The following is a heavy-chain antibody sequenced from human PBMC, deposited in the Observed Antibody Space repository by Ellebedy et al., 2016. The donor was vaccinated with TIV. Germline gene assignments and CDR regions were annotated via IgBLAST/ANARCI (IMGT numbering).Heavy chain of an antibody. Sequence: GGSLRLSXAASGFTFSSYWMNWVRQVPGKGLEWVANIKQDGSEKYYVDSVKGRFTISRDNAKNSLYLQMNSLRAEDTALYYCARAGGGVPFDFWGQGTLVTVSS. D-gene: IGHD1-1*01. J-gene: IGHJ4*02. CDR2: IKQDGSEK. CDR3: ARAGGGVPFDF. CDR1: GFTFSSYW. V-gene: IGHV3-7*01.